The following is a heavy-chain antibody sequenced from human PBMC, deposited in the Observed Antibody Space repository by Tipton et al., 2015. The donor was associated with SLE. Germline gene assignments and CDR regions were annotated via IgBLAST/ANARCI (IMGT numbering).Heavy chain of an antibody. CDR3: ARSESGRQWDLLGAFDI. CDR1: GFTFSSYA. D-gene: IGHD1-26*01. J-gene: IGHJ3*02. Sequence: SLRLSCAASGFTFSSYAMNWVRQAPGKGLEWVSSISSSSSYIYYADSVKGRFTISRDNAKNSLYLQMNSLRAEDTAVYYCARSESGRQWDLLGAFDIWGQGTMVTVSS. V-gene: IGHV3-21*01. CDR2: ISSSSSYI.